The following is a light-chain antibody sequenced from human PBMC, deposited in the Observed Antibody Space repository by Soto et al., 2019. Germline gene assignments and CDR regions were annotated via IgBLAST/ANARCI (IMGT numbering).Light chain of an antibody. V-gene: IGLV1-40*01. CDR1: SSNIGAGYD. Sequence: QSVLTQPPSVSGAPGQRVTISCTGSSSNIGAGYDVHWYLQLPGTAPKLLIYGNTNRPSGVPDRFSGSMSGSSASLAITGLQAEDEADYYCQSHDSSLHASVFGTGTKLTVL. J-gene: IGLJ1*01. CDR2: GNT. CDR3: QSHDSSLHASV.